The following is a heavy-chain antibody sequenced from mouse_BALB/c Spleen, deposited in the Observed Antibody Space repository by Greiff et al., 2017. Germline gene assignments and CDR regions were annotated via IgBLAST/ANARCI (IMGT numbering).Heavy chain of an antibody. CDR1: GFTFSDYY. V-gene: IGHV5-4*02. CDR2: ISDGGSYT. J-gene: IGHJ3*01. D-gene: IGHD1-1*01. Sequence: EVKVVESGGGLVKPGGSLKLSCAASGFTFSDYYMYWVRQTPEKRLEWVATISDGGSYTYYPDSVKGRFTISRDNAKNNLYLQMSSLKSEDTAMYYCAREVLRYQVPFAYWGQGTLVTVSA. CDR3: AREVLRYQVPFAY.